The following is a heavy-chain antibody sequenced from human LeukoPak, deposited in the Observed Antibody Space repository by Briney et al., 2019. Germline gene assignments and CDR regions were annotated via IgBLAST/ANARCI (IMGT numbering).Heavy chain of an antibody. D-gene: IGHD6-13*01. CDR3: AGIAAADNRNFDY. J-gene: IGHJ4*02. Sequence: ASVKVSCKASGYTFTSYDINWVRRATGQGLEWMGWMNPNSGNTGYAQKFQGRVTMTRNTSISTAYMELSSLRSEDTAVYYCAGIAAADNRNFDYWGQGTLVTVSS. CDR1: GYTFTSYD. V-gene: IGHV1-8*01. CDR2: MNPNSGNT.